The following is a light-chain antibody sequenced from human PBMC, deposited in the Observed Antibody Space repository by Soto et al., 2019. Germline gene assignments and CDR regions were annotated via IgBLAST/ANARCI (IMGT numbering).Light chain of an antibody. CDR1: QGIRND. Sequence: AIQMTQSPSSLSASVGDRVTITCRASQGIRNDLAWFQQKPGKAPKLLIYPASSLQSGVPSRFSGSGSGTEFTLTISSLQPEDFATYYCLQDYNYPPWTFGQGTKVEIK. CDR3: LQDYNYPPWT. V-gene: IGKV1-6*01. J-gene: IGKJ1*01. CDR2: PAS.